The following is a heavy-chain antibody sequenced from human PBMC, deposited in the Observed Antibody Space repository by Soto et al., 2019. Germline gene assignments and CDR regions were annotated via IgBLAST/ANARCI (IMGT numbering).Heavy chain of an antibody. V-gene: IGHV3-30-3*01. D-gene: IGHD6-13*01. J-gene: IGHJ4*02. CDR2: ISYDGSNK. Sequence: PGGSLRLSCAASGFTFSSYAMHWVRQAPGKGLEWVAVISYDGSNKYYADSVKGRFTISRDNSKNTLYLQMNSLRAEDTAVYYCAKDRARAKQQLVFYFDYWGQGTLVTVSS. CDR1: GFTFSSYA. CDR3: AKDRARAKQQLVFYFDY.